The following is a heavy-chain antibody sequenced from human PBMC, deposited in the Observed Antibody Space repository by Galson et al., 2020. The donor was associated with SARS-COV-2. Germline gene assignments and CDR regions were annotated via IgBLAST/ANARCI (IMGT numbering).Heavy chain of an antibody. V-gene: IGHV3-48*03. Sequence: GESLKIPCAASGFDFSSYEMTWVRQAPGKGLEWVSYISSSGRTTYYADSVKGRFTIPRDIAKNSLYLQMNSLRAEDTAFYYCARAEHSTAWYGGYDYWGQGALGTVSS. CDR1: GFDFSSYE. CDR3: ARAEHSTAWYGGYDY. D-gene: IGHD6-19*01. CDR2: ISSSGRTT. J-gene: IGHJ4*02.